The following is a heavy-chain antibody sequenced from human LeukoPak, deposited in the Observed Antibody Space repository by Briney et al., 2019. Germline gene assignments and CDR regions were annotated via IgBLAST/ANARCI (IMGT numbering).Heavy chain of an antibody. Sequence: GGSLRLSCAASGFTFSSYAMTWVRQAPGKGLEWVSVVSHSGGDTYYGDSVKGRFTISRDNSKNTVYLQMNSLRAEDTAVYYCAKTNCYMEVCGKGTTVTVSS. V-gene: IGHV3-23*01. CDR2: VSHSGGDT. CDR1: GFTFSSYA. CDR3: AKTNCYMEV. J-gene: IGHJ6*03.